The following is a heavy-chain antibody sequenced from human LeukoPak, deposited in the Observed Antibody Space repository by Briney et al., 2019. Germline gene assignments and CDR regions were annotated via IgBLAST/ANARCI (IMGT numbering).Heavy chain of an antibody. Sequence: LSXXXTVXXGSTSGXXXXXIRXPPGXXLEWIGYSYYSGSTNYNYNPSLKSRVTISVDTSKNQLSLKLSSVTAADTAVYYCARGGWSMDVWGKGTTVTVSS. CDR3: ARGGWSMDV. CDR2: SYYSGST. J-gene: IGHJ6*03. V-gene: IGHV4-59*01. D-gene: IGHD2-15*01. CDR1: XGSTSGXX.